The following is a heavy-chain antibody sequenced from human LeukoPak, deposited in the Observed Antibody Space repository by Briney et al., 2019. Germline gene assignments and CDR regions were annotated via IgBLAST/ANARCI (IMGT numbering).Heavy chain of an antibody. CDR2: IYYTGNT. CDR1: GGSVSSGFYY. CDR3: ARIAPLDGYRFDY. Sequence: SETLSLTCTVSGGSVSSGFYYWSWIRQPPGKGLEWIGYIYYTGNTNYNPSLKSRVTISVDSSKNQFSLSLSPVTAADTAVYYCARIAPLDGYRFDYWGQGTLVTVSS. J-gene: IGHJ4*02. D-gene: IGHD5-24*01. V-gene: IGHV4-61*01.